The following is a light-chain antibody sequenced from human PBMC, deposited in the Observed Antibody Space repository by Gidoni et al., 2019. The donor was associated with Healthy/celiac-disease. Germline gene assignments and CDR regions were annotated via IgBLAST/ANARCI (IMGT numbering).Light chain of an antibody. V-gene: IGKV2-28*01. J-gene: IGKJ1*01. Sequence: IVMTQSPLSLPVTPGEPASISCRSSQSLLHSNGYNYLDWYLQKLGQSPQLLIYLGYNRASGVPDRFSGSGSGTDFTLKISRVEAEDVGVYYCMQALQTLGTFGQGTKVEIK. CDR2: LGY. CDR1: QSLLHSNGYNY. CDR3: MQALQTLGT.